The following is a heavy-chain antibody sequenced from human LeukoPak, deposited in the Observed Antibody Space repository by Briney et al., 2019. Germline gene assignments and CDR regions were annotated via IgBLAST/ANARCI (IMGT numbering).Heavy chain of an antibody. Sequence: SETLSLTCTVSGGSISSGSYYWSWIRQPAGKGLEWIGRIYTSGSTNYNPSLKSRVTISVDTSKNQFSLKLSSVTAADTAVYYCARQPGSGLFILPGGQGTLVTVSS. J-gene: IGHJ4*02. CDR3: ARQPGSGLFILP. V-gene: IGHV4-61*02. D-gene: IGHD3/OR15-3a*01. CDR1: GGSISSGSYY. CDR2: IYTSGST.